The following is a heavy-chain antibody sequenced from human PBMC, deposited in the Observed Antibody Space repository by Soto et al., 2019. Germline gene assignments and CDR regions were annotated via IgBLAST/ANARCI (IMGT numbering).Heavy chain of an antibody. V-gene: IGHV1-46*01. Sequence: ASVKVSCKASGYTFTSYYMHWVRQAPGQGLEWMGIINPSGGSTNYAQKLQGRVAMTRDTSTSTVYMELNSLRSEDTAVYYCARGQTVGDWDYWGQGTLVTVSS. D-gene: IGHD3-16*01. CDR3: ARGQTVGDWDY. J-gene: IGHJ4*02. CDR1: GYTFTSYY. CDR2: INPSGGST.